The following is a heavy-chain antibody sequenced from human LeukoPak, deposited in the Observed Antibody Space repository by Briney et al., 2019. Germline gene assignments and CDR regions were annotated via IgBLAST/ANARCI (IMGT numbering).Heavy chain of an antibody. CDR3: VRDGVAAPEEFDY. V-gene: IGHV1-2*02. CDR1: GYTFTAYY. J-gene: IGHJ4*02. D-gene: IGHD2-15*01. Sequence: ASVKVSCKASGYTFTAYYMHWGRQAPGQGLEWMGWIADSGATNYVQKFQGRVTMTRDTSISTAYMELSRLRSDDTAVYYCVRDGVAAPEEFDYWGQGTLVTVSS. CDR2: IADSGAT.